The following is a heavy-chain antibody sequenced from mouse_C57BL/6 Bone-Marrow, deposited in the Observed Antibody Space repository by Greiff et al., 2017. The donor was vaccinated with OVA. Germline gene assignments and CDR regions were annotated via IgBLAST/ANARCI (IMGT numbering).Heavy chain of an antibody. CDR3: ARRVRLNWYFDV. Sequence: QVQLQQPGAELVKPGASVKLSCKASGYTFTSYWMHWVKQRPGRDLEWIGRIDPNSGGTKYNEKFKSKATLTVDKPSSTAYMQLSSLTSEDSAVYYCARRVRLNWYFDVWGTGTTVTVSS. V-gene: IGHV1-72*01. CDR2: IDPNSGGT. J-gene: IGHJ1*03. CDR1: GYTFTSYW. D-gene: IGHD2-4*01.